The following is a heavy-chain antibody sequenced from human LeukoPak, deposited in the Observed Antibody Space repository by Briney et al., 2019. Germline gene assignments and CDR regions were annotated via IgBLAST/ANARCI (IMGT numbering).Heavy chain of an antibody. Sequence: GGSLRLSCAASGFSFSNYGINWVRQAPGKGLEWVSYISSSSSTINYADSVRGRFTISRDNAKNSLYLQMNSLRTEDTAVYYCARGGAARPDYWGQGTLVTVS. V-gene: IGHV3-48*01. CDR3: ARGGAARPDY. D-gene: IGHD6-6*01. J-gene: IGHJ4*02. CDR1: GFSFSNYG. CDR2: ISSSSSTI.